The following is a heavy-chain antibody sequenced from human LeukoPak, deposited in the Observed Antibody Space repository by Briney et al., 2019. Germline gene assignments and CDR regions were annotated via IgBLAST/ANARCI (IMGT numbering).Heavy chain of an antibody. CDR1: GGSFSSYY. J-gene: IGHJ5*02. V-gene: IGHV4-59*01. CDR3: ARDLGYGSGSYSWFDP. Sequence: SETLSLTCAVYGGSFSSYYWSWIRQPPGKGLEWIGYIYYSGSTNYNPSLKSRVTISVDTSKNQFSLKLSSVTAADTAVYYCARDLGYGSGSYSWFDPWGQGTLVTVSS. CDR2: IYYSGST. D-gene: IGHD3-10*01.